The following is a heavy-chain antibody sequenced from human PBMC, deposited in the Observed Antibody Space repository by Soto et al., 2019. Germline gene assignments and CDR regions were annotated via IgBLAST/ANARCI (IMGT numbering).Heavy chain of an antibody. CDR1: GGTFSSYT. Sequence: QVQLVQSGAEVKKPGSSVKVSCKASGGTFSSYTISWVRQAPGQGLEWMGRIIPILGIANYAQKFQGRVTTNGDKSASTAQMELSSLRSEGTAAYYWARGEDYANRCLEGYYYGMDVWGQGTTVTVSS. CDR3: ARGEDYANRCLEGYYYGMDV. CDR2: IIPILGIA. V-gene: IGHV1-69*02. D-gene: IGHD3-16*01. J-gene: IGHJ6*02.